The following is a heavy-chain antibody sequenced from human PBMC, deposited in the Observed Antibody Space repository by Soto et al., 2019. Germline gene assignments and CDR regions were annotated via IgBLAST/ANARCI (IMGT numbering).Heavy chain of an antibody. J-gene: IGHJ4*02. CDR1: GYTFTGYY. CDR2: INPNSGGT. Sequence: ASVKVSCKASGYTFTGYYMHWVRQAPGQGLEWMGWINPNSGGTNHAQKFQGRVTMTRDTSISTAYMELSRLRYDDTAVYYCARVRFRSIAARPGKNYFDYWGQGTLVTVSS. CDR3: ARVRFRSIAARPGKNYFDY. V-gene: IGHV1-2*02. D-gene: IGHD6-6*01.